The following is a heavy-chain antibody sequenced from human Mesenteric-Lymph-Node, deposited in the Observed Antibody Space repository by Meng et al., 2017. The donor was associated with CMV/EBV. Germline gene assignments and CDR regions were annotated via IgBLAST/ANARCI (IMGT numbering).Heavy chain of an antibody. J-gene: IGHJ4*02. CDR2: ISGSGMST. D-gene: IGHD3-3*01. Sequence: GESLKISCEASGFAFSTFAMSWARQAPGKGLEWVSAISGSGMSTYYADSVKGRFTISRDNSKNTLYLQMNSLRAEDTAVYFCASDFWSGAFDYWGRGTLVTVSS. CDR1: GFAFSTFA. CDR3: ASDFWSGAFDY. V-gene: IGHV3-23*01.